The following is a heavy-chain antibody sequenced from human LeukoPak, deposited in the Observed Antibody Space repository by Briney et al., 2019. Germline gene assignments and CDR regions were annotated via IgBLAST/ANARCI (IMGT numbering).Heavy chain of an antibody. CDR3: ARDQSPGGDYGTYIGY. CDR2: INPSGGST. Sequence: ASVKVSCKASGYTFTSYYMHWVRQAPGQGLEWMGIINPSGGSTSYAQKFQGRVTMTRDTSTSTVYMELSSLRSEDTAVYYCARDQSPGGDYGTYIGYWGQGTLVTVSP. D-gene: IGHD4-17*01. J-gene: IGHJ4*02. CDR1: GYTFTSYY. V-gene: IGHV1-46*01.